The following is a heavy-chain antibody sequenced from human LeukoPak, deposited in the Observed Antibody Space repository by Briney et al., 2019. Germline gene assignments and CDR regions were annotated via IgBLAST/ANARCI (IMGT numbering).Heavy chain of an antibody. J-gene: IGHJ4*02. D-gene: IGHD3-22*01. CDR1: GFTVSSNY. CDR3: AEEKYYYDSSVHY. V-gene: IGHV3-53*01. CDR2: IYSGGST. Sequence: PGGSLRLSCAASGFTVSSNYMSWVRQAPGKGLEWVSVIYSGGSTYYADSVKGRFTISRDNSKNTLYLQMNSLRAEDTAVYYCAEEKYYYDSSVHYWGQGTLVTVSS.